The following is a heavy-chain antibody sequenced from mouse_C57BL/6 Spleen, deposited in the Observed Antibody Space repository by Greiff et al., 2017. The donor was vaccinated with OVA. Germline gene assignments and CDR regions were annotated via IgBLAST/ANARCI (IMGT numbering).Heavy chain of an antibody. CDR3: ARSGNYGRYYAIDY. CDR2: IYPGDGDT. CDR1: GYAFSSYW. Sequence: QVQLKESGAELVKPGASVKISCKASGYAFSSYWMNWVKQRPGKGLEWIGQIYPGDGDTNYNGKLKGKATLTADKSSSTAYMQLSSLTSEESAVYFCARSGNYGRYYAIDYWGQGTSVTVSS. D-gene: IGHD2-1*01. J-gene: IGHJ4*01. V-gene: IGHV1-80*01.